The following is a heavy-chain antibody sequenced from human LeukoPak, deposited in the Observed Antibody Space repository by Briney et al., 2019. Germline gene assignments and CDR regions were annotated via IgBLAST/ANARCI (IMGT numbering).Heavy chain of an antibody. CDR2: ISSTSKNI. V-gene: IGHV3-21*06. CDR3: ARERVPSRYFDY. Sequence: GGSLRLSCAASGFTFSSYSMNWVRQAPGKGLEWVSFISSTSKNIYYGDSVKGRFTISRDNAKNSLYLQMNSLRAEDTAVYYCARERVPSRYFDYWGQGNLVTISS. CDR1: GFTFSSYS. J-gene: IGHJ4*02.